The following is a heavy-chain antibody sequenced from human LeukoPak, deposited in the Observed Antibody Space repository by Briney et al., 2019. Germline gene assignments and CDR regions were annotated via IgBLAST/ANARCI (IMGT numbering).Heavy chain of an antibody. CDR1: GYSISSGYY. D-gene: IGHD4-23*01. CDR2: IYHSGDT. V-gene: IGHV4-38-2*02. J-gene: IGHJ4*02. CDR3: AREDYGGNTGDY. Sequence: PSETLSLTCTVSGYSISSGYYWGWIRQPPGKGLEWIGSIYHSGDTYYNPSLKSRVTISLDTSKNQFSLKLSSVTAADTAVYYCAREDYGGNTGDYWGQGTLVTVSS.